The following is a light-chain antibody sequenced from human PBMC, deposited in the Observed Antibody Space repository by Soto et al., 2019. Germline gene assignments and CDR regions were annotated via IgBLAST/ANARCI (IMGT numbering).Light chain of an antibody. J-gene: IGKJ3*01. Sequence: IQLTQSPSSLSASVGDRVTITCRASLGISSYLAWYQQKQGKAPKLLISGASTLQSGVPSRFSGSGSGTDFTLTISSLQPEDFATYYCQQLNFYPRTFGPGTKVDIK. CDR1: LGISSY. CDR3: QQLNFYPRT. V-gene: IGKV1-9*01. CDR2: GAS.